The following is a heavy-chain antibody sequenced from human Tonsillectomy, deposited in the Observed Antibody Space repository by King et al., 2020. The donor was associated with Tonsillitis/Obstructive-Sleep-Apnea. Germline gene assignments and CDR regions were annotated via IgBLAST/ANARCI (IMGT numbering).Heavy chain of an antibody. Sequence: VQLVESGGGVVQPGRSLRLSCAASGFNFSSYAMHWVRQALGKGLEWVAVISDDGSKKYYADSVKGRFTFSRDKSKNTLYLRMNSLTTEDAAVYYCARGEYDPYYFDYWGLGTLVTVSS. CDR2: ISDDGSKK. V-gene: IGHV3-30*04. CDR3: ARGEYDPYYFDY. J-gene: IGHJ4*02. D-gene: IGHD1-1*01. CDR1: GFNFSSYA.